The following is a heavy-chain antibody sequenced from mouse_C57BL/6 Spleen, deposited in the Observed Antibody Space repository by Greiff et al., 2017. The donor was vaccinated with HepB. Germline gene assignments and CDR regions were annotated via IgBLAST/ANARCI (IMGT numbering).Heavy chain of an antibody. CDR2: IHPNSGST. V-gene: IGHV1-64*01. Sequence: VQLQQPGAELVKPGASVKLSCKASGYTFTSYWMHWVKQRPGQGLEWIGMIHPNSGSTNYNEKFKSKDTLTVDKSSSTAYMQLSSLTSEDSAVYYCASYYYGSSFDYWGQGTTLKVSS. D-gene: IGHD1-1*01. CDR1: GYTFTSYW. J-gene: IGHJ2*01. CDR3: ASYYYGSSFDY.